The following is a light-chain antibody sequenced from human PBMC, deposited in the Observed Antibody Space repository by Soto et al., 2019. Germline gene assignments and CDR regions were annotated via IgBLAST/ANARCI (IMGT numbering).Light chain of an antibody. CDR3: SSYTSSSTLYV. CDR1: SSDVGGYNY. V-gene: IGLV2-14*01. Sequence: QSVLTQPASVSGSPGQSITISCTGTSSDVGGYNYVSWYQQNPGKAPKLMIYDVSVWPSGVSNRFSGSKSGNTASLTISGLQAEDEADYYCSSYTSSSTLYVFGTGTKVTVL. J-gene: IGLJ1*01. CDR2: DVS.